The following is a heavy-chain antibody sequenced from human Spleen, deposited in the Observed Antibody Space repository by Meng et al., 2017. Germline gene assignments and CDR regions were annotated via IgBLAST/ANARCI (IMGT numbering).Heavy chain of an antibody. CDR2: IIPIFGTA. V-gene: IGHV1-69*05. D-gene: IGHD3-16*02. CDR3: ARDRIMITFGGVIVSRWYYFDY. CDR1: GGTFSSYA. J-gene: IGHJ4*02. Sequence: SVKVSCKASGGTFSSYAISWVRQAPGQGLEWMGGIIPIFGTANYAQKFQGRVTITRDTSASTAYMELSSLRSEDTAVYYCARDRIMITFGGVIVSRWYYFDYWGQGTLVTVSS.